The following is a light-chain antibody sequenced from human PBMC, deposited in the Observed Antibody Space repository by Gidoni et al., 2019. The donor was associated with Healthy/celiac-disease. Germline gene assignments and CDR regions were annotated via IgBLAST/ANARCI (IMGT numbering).Light chain of an antibody. Sequence: EIVLKQSPATLSFYPGERATLSCRPSQGGRSYLAWYQQKPGQAPRLLIYDASNRATGIPARFSGSGSGTAFTLTISSLEPEDFAVYYCQQRSNLPHSTFGGWTKVEIQ. CDR2: DAS. J-gene: IGKJ4*01. CDR3: QQRSNLPHST. V-gene: IGKV3-11*01. CDR1: QGGRSY.